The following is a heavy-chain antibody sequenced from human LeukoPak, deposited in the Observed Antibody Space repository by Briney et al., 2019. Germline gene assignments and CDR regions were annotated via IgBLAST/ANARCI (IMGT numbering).Heavy chain of an antibody. V-gene: IGHV3-23*01. D-gene: IGHD3-10*01. CDR1: GFTFSSYA. J-gene: IGHJ6*03. Sequence: GGSLRLSCAASGFTFSSYAMSWVRQAPGKGLEWVSSVSSSGDRTFYADSVKGRFTISRDNSKNTLYLQMNSLRAEDAAVYYCAKAESGVYYYYYMDVWGKGTTVTVSS. CDR3: AKAESGVYYYYYMDV. CDR2: VSSSGDRT.